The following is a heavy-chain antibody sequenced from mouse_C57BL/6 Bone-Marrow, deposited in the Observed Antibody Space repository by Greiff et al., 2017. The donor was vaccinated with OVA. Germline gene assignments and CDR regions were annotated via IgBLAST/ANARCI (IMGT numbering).Heavy chain of an antibody. V-gene: IGHV1-50*01. CDR2: IDPSDSYT. Sequence: QVQLQQPGAELVKPGASVKLSCKASGYTFTSYWMQWVKQRPGQGLEWIGEIDPSDSYTNYNQKFKGKATLTVDPSSSTAYMQLSSLTSEDSAVYYCARDYYYGSAPFDYWGQGTTLTVSS. CDR3: ARDYYYGSAPFDY. D-gene: IGHD1-1*01. J-gene: IGHJ2*01. CDR1: GYTFTSYW.